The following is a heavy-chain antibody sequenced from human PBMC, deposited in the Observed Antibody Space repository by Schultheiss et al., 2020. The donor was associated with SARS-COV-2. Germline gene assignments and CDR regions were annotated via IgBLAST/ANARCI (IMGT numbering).Heavy chain of an antibody. J-gene: IGHJ4*02. CDR2: INPNSGGT. V-gene: IGHV1-18*01. CDR3: ARDFGGYYDSSGHPGLDY. Sequence: ASVKVSCKASGYTFTSYAMNWVRQAPGQGLEWMGWINPNSGGTNYAQKLQGRVTMTTDTSTSTAYMELRSLRSDDTAVYYCARDFGGYYDSSGHPGLDYWGQGTLVTVSS. D-gene: IGHD3-22*01. CDR1: GYTFTSYA.